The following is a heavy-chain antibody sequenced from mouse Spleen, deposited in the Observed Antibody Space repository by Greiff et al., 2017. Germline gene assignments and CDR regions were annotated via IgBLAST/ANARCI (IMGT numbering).Heavy chain of an antibody. D-gene: IGHD2-4*01. V-gene: IGHV5-12*01. CDR1: GFTFSDYY. CDR2: ISNGGGST. J-gene: IGHJ2*01. CDR3: ARQGYDYVFDY. Sequence: EVKVVESGGGLVQPGGSLKLSCAASGFTFSDYYMYWVRQTPEKRLEWVAYISNGGGSTYYPDTVKGRFTISRDNAKNTLYLQMSRLKSEDTAMYYCARQGYDYVFDYWGQGTTLTVSS.